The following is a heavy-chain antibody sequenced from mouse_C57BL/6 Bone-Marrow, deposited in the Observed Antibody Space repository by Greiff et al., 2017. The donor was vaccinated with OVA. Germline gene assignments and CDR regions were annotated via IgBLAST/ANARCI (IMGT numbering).Heavy chain of an antibody. CDR2: IFPGSGST. D-gene: IGHD2-4*01. CDR3: AIYYDYDEGTLYYYAMDY. Sequence: QVQLKESGPELVKPGASVKISCKASGYTFTDYYINWVKQRPGQGLEWIGWIFPGSGSTYYNEKFKGKATLTVDKSSSTAYMLLSSLTSEDSAVYFCAIYYDYDEGTLYYYAMDYWGQGTSVTVSS. J-gene: IGHJ4*01. CDR1: GYTFTDYY. V-gene: IGHV1-75*01.